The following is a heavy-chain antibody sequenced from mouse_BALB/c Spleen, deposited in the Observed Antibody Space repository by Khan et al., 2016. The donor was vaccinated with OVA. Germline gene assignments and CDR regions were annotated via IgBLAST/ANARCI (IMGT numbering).Heavy chain of an antibody. CDR2: ISDGGSYT. CDR1: GFTFSDYY. J-gene: IGHJ3*01. CDR3: ARAGYGGFAY. V-gene: IGHV5-4*02. Sequence: EVELVESGGGLVKPGGSLKLSCAASGFTFSDYYMYWVRQPPEKRLEWVATISDGGSYTYYPDSVKGRFTISRDNAKNNLYLQMSSLKSEDTAMYYCARAGYGGFAYWGQGTLVTVAA. D-gene: IGHD1-1*02.